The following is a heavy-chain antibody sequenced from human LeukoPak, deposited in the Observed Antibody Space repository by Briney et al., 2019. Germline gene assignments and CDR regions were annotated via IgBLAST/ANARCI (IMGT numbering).Heavy chain of an antibody. CDR3: ARNRGSYDFWSGYYNWFDP. Sequence: ASVKVSCKASGYTFTSYGISWVRQAPGQGLEWMGWISAYNGNTNYAQELQGRVTMTTDTSTSTAYMELRSLRSDDTAVYYCARNRGSYDFWSGYYNWFDPWGQGTLVTVSS. D-gene: IGHD3-3*01. J-gene: IGHJ5*02. V-gene: IGHV1-18*01. CDR2: ISAYNGNT. CDR1: GYTFTSYG.